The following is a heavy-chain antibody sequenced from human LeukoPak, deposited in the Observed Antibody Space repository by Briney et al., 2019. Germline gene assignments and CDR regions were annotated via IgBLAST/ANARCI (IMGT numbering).Heavy chain of an antibody. CDR3: ARVGSYYDSDY. V-gene: IGHV3-7*01. D-gene: IGHD3-22*01. CDR2: INQDGSEK. Sequence: PGRSLRLSCAVSGFTFSTYWMTWVRQAPGKGLEWVANINQDGSEKYFVDSVKGRFTISRDNAQNSLYLQMSSLRAEDTAVYYCARVGSYYDSDYWGQGTLVTVSS. CDR1: GFTFSTYW. J-gene: IGHJ4*02.